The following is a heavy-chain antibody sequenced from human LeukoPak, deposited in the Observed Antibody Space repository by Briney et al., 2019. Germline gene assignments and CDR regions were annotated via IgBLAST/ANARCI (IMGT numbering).Heavy chain of an antibody. J-gene: IGHJ4*02. CDR2: ISGSGGST. D-gene: IGHD6-13*01. V-gene: IGHV3-23*01. CDR3: AKEGGQQLEREYYFDY. Sequence: GGSLRLSCAASGFTFSSYAMSWVRQASGKGLEWVSAISGSGGSTYYADSVKGRFTISRDNSKNTLYLQMNSLRAEDTAVYYCAKEGGQQLEREYYFDYWGQGTLVTVSS. CDR1: GFTFSSYA.